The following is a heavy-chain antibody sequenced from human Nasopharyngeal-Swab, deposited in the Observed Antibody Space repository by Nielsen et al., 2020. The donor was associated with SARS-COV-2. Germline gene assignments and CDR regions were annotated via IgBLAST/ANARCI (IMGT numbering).Heavy chain of an antibody. CDR3: ARGYSSSWYEGEVRFDY. CDR2: INHSGST. J-gene: IGHJ4*02. V-gene: IGHV4-34*01. Sequence: RQAPGKRLEWIGEINHSGSTNYNPSLKSRVTISVDTSKNQFSLKLSSVTAADTAVFYCARGYSSSWYEGEVRFDYWGQGTLVTVSS. D-gene: IGHD6-13*01.